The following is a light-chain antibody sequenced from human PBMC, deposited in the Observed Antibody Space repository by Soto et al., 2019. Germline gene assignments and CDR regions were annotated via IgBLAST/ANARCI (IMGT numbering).Light chain of an antibody. Sequence: QSVLTQPASVSGSRGQSITIPCTGTSSDIGNYNAVSWYQQHPGKAPKLIIYEVTNRPSGVSDRFSGSKSGNTASLTISGLQAEDEADYYCGSWTTYRPYVFATGTKVTVL. CDR3: GSWTTYRPYV. CDR1: SSDIGNYNA. J-gene: IGLJ1*01. CDR2: EVT. V-gene: IGLV2-14*01.